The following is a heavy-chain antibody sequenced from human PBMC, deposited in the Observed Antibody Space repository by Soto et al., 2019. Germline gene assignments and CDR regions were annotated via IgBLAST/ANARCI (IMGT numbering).Heavy chain of an antibody. D-gene: IGHD2-15*01. V-gene: IGHV4-59*01. CDR1: GGSISSYY. J-gene: IGHJ4*02. CDR3: ARVKYCSGGSCYWDTFDY. CDR2: IYYSGST. Sequence: PSETLSLTCTVSGGSISSYYWSWIRQPPGKGLEWIGYIYYSGSTNYNPSLKSRITISVDTSKNQFSLKLSSVTAADTAVYYCARVKYCSGGSCYWDTFDYWGQGTLVTVSS.